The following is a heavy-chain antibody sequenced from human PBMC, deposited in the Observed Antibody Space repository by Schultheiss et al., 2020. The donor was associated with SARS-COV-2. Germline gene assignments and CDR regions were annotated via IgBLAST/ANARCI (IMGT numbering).Heavy chain of an antibody. D-gene: IGHD6-19*01. J-gene: IGHJ2*01. CDR1: GDSVSSNSAA. CDR2: TYYRSKWYN. CDR3: ARDPRGWLESPYWYFDL. Sequence: SQTLSLTCAISGDSVSSNSAAWNWIRQSPSRGLEWLGRTYYRSKWYNDYAVSVKSRITINPDTSKNQFSLQLNSVTPEDTAVYYCARDPRGWLESPYWYFDLWGRGTLVTVSS. V-gene: IGHV6-1*01.